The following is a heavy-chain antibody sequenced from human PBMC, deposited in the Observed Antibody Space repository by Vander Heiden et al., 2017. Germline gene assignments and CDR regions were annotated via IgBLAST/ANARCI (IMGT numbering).Heavy chain of an antibody. CDR1: GSTFADYA. CDR3: GEGTFSSGQGGWYDP. D-gene: IGHD6-25*01. Sequence: EVQLVESGGGWVQPGRSLRLSCAPSGSTFADYAMHWVRQAPGKGLEWVSGISWNSGSIGYADAGKGRFTISRDNSKNSLYLLMNSLRVDENALYDCGEGTFSSGQGGWYDPWREG. CDR2: ISWNSGSI. V-gene: IGHV3-9*01. J-gene: IGHJ5*02.